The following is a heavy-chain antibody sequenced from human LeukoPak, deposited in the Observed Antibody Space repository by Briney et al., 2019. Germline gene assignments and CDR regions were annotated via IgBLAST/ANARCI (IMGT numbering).Heavy chain of an antibody. CDR3: ARDQGGYSTDFDF. D-gene: IGHD5-12*01. CDR1: GFTFSSSV. V-gene: IGHV3-23*01. J-gene: IGHJ4*02. CDR2: INGGGTRT. Sequence: GRSLRLSCAASGFTFSSSVMSWVRQAPGKGLEWVSTINGGGTRTYYAVSVNGRFIISRDNSMNTLYLQMNGLRAEDTAVYYCARDQGGYSTDFDFWGQGTLVTVSS.